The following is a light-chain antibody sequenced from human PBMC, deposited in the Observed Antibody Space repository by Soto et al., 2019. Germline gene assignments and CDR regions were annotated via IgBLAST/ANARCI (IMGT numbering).Light chain of an antibody. CDR2: RDD. V-gene: IGLV1-47*01. CDR1: SSSIGNHF. J-gene: IGLJ3*02. Sequence: QSVLTQPPSASGTPGQRVTISCSGSSSSIGNHFVYWYQQLPGTAPKLLIYRDDQRPSGVPDRFSGSKSGTSASLAISGLRSEDEADYYCAAWDDSLSGRVFGGGTKLTVL. CDR3: AAWDDSLSGRV.